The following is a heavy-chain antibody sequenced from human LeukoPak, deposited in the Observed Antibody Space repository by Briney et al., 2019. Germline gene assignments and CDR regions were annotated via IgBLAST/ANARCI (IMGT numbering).Heavy chain of an antibody. D-gene: IGHD6-19*01. J-gene: IGHJ6*04. CDR1: GGSISSYY. CDR2: IYYSGST. Sequence: SVTLSLTCTVSGGSISSYYWSWIRQPPGKGLEWIGYIYYSGSTNYNPSLKSRVTISVDTSKNQFSLKLSSVTAADTAVYYCARTAVAGTFFPDVWGKGTTVTVSS. V-gene: IGHV4-59*01. CDR3: ARTAVAGTFFPDV.